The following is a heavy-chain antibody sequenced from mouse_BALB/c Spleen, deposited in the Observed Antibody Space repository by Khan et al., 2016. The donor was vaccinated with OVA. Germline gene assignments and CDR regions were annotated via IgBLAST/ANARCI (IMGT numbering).Heavy chain of an antibody. CDR2: IKTNTVEP. CDR1: GYTFTNYG. J-gene: IGHJ2*01. Sequence: QIQLVQSGPELKKPGETVKISCKTSGYTFTNYGMNWVKQTPGKGLKWMGWIKTNTVEPTYAEEFKGRFAFSLETSASTAYLQINNLKDEDAATYFCARESLLLYLDHWGQGTTLTVSS. CDR3: ARESLLLYLDH. V-gene: IGHV9-3*02. D-gene: IGHD2-12*01.